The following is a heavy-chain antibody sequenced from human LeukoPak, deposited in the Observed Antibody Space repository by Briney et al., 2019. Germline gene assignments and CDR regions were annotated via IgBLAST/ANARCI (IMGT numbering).Heavy chain of an antibody. CDR2: IRYDGEKK. V-gene: IGHV3-30*02. Sequence: GGSLRLSCVASGLAFSSYGMHWVRQPSGKGLEWVTFIRYDGEKKHYVDSVKGRFTISRDNSKNTLYLQINNLRPEDTAVYYCATTVLGRADWLDPWGLGTLVTVSS. CDR3: ATTVLGRADWLDP. J-gene: IGHJ5*02. D-gene: IGHD7-27*01. CDR1: GLAFSSYG.